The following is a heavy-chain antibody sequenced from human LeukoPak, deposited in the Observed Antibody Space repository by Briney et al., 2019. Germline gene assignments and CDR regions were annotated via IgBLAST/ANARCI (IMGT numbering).Heavy chain of an antibody. Sequence: SETLSLTCAVYGGSFSGYYWSWIRQPPGKGLEWIGEINYSGSTNYNPSLKSRVTISVDTSKNQFSLKLSSVTAADTAVYYCARDDYDSSVGGMDVWGQGTTVTVSS. D-gene: IGHD3-22*01. CDR3: ARDDYDSSVGGMDV. J-gene: IGHJ6*02. V-gene: IGHV4-34*01. CDR1: GGSFSGYY. CDR2: INYSGST.